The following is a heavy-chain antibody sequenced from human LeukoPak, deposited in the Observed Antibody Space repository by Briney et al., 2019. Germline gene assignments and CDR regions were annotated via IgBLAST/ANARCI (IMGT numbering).Heavy chain of an antibody. V-gene: IGHV4-34*01. J-gene: IGHJ4*02. CDR1: GGSFSGYY. D-gene: IGHD6-6*01. Sequence: PSETLSLTCAVYGGSFSGYYWSWIRQPPGKGLEWIGEINRSGSTNYNPSLKSRVTISVDTSKNQFSLKLSSVTAADTAVYYCARARRPSIAGRPRDFDYWGQGTLVTVSS. CDR3: ARARRPSIAGRPRDFDY. CDR2: INRSGST.